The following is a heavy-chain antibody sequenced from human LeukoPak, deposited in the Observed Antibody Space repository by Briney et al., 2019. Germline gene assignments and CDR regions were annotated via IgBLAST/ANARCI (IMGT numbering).Heavy chain of an antibody. CDR3: ARGMYSSSNWFDP. V-gene: IGHV3-30*04. CDR2: ISYDGNHK. J-gene: IGHJ5*02. D-gene: IGHD6-19*01. Sequence: GGSLRLSCAGSGFIFSSYAMHWVRQAPGKGLEWLTLISYDGNHKYYADSVKGRFIISRDNSKKTMYLQMNSLRAEDSAVYYCARGMYSSSNWFDPWGQGTLVTVSS. CDR1: GFIFSSYA.